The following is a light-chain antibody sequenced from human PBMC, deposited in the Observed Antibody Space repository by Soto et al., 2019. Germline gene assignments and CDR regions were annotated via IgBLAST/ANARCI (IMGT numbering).Light chain of an antibody. J-gene: IGKJ5*01. CDR1: QSVSSN. CDR3: QQYDNWPIT. V-gene: IGKV3-15*01. Sequence: ERVMTQSPATLSVSHGERATLSCRASQSVSSNLAWYQQKPGQAPRLFIYGASTRATAIPPRFSGSGSGTEFTLTISSLQSEDFAVYYCQQYDNWPITFGQGTRLEI. CDR2: GAS.